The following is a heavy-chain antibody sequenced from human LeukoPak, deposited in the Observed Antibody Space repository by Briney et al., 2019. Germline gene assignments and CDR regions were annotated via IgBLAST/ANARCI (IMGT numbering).Heavy chain of an antibody. CDR2: IYYSGST. V-gene: IGHV4-59*01. D-gene: IGHD3-9*01. J-gene: IGHJ5*02. Sequence: SETLSLACTVSGGSISSYYWSWIRQPPGKGLEWIGYIYYSGSTNYNPSLKSRVTISVDTSKNQFSLKLSSMTAADTAVYYCARGAGDILTGYYNEDWFDPWGQGTLVTVSS. CDR3: ARGAGDILTGYYNEDWFDP. CDR1: GGSISSYY.